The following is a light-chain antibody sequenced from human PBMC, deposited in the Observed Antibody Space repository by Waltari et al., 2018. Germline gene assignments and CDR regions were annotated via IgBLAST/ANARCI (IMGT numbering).Light chain of an antibody. J-gene: IGKJ1*01. Sequence: EVVLTQSPATLSVSPGERATLSCRASQSISSNLAWYQQKLGQAPRLLIYGASTRATGSPARFSGSGSGTEFTLTISSLQSEDSAVYYCQQYNNWRTFGQGTKVEVK. CDR1: QSISSN. CDR2: GAS. V-gene: IGKV3-15*01. CDR3: QQYNNWRT.